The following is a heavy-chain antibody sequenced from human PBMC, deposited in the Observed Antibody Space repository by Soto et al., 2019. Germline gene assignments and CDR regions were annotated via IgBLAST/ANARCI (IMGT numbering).Heavy chain of an antibody. D-gene: IGHD6-6*01. Sequence: SETLSLTCAVYGGSFSGYYWSWIRQPPGKGLEWIGEINHSGSTNYNPSLKSRVTISVDTSKNQFSLKLSSVTAADTAVYYCARLQVGIAARPTARPYYYYGMDVWGQGTTVTVSS. CDR3: ARLQVGIAARPTARPYYYYGMDV. J-gene: IGHJ6*02. CDR2: INHSGST. CDR1: GGSFSGYY. V-gene: IGHV4-34*01.